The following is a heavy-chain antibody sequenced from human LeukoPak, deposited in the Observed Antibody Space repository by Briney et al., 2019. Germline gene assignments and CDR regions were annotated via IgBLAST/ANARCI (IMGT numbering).Heavy chain of an antibody. Sequence: GGSLRLSCAASGFTLNNYWMHWVRQAPGKGLVWVSRISKDGSTTNYPDSMKGRFTISRDNAKNTLYLQMNSLTAEDTALYYCARGASSGYRIDYWGQGTLVTVSS. V-gene: IGHV3-74*01. J-gene: IGHJ4*02. CDR3: ARGASSGYRIDY. CDR2: ISKDGSTT. CDR1: GFTLNNYW. D-gene: IGHD5-18*01.